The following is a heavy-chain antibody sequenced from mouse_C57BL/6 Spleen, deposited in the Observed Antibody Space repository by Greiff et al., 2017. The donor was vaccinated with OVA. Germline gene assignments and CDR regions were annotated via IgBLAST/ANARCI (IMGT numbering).Heavy chain of an antibody. V-gene: IGHV2-2*01. CDR3: ATYYYGSSWFAY. D-gene: IGHD1-1*01. J-gene: IGHJ3*01. CDR2: IWSGGST. CDR1: GFSLTSYG. Sequence: VKLQQSGPGLVQPSQSLSITCTVSGFSLTSYGVHWVRQSPGKGLAWLGVIWSGGSTDYNAAFISRLSISKDNSKSQVFFKMNSLQADDTAIYYCATYYYGSSWFAYWGQGTLVTVSA.